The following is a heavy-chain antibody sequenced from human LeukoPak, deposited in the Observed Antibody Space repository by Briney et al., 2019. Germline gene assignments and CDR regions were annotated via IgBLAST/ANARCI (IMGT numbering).Heavy chain of an antibody. J-gene: IGHJ6*02. Sequence: GGSLRLSCAASGFTFSSYGMHWVHQAPGKGLEWVAVIWYNGSNKYYADSVKGRFTISRDSSKNTLYLQMNSLRAEDTAVYYCAREKSAQVYYGMDVWGQGTTVTVSS. D-gene: IGHD6-25*01. CDR1: GFTFSSYG. CDR3: AREKSAQVYYGMDV. V-gene: IGHV3-33*01. CDR2: IWYNGSNK.